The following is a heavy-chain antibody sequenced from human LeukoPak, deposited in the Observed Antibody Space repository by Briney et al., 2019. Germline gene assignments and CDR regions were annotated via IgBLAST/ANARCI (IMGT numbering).Heavy chain of an antibody. Sequence: PGGSLRLSCAASGITFSSYGMHWVRQAPGKGLEWVAFIRYDGSNKYYADSVKGRFTISRDNSKNTLYLQMNSLRAEDTAVYYCAKGRWDTAMALYYFDYWGQGTLVTVSS. V-gene: IGHV3-30*02. J-gene: IGHJ4*02. CDR2: IRYDGSNK. CDR3: AKGRWDTAMALYYFDY. CDR1: GITFSSYG. D-gene: IGHD5-18*01.